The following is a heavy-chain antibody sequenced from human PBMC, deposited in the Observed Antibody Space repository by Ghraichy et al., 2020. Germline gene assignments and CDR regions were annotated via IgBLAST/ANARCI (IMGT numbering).Heavy chain of an antibody. CDR2: IDTTTKRI. CDR1: GFTFSCCP. V-gene: IGHV3-48*02. Sequence: GGSLRLSCAGSGFTFSCCPINWVRQAPGKGLEWVSYIDTTTKRIYYADSVRGRFTISRDHAQDSVYLQMNNLRDDDTAIYYCTRDYDWTLDSWGQGVLVSVS. D-gene: IGHD1-1*01. J-gene: IGHJ4*02. CDR3: TRDYDWTLDS.